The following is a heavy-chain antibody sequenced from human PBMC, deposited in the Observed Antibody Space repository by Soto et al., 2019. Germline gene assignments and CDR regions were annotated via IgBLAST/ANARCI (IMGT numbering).Heavy chain of an antibody. CDR2: INHSGST. CDR3: AGYGSGSTDDAFDI. J-gene: IGHJ3*02. D-gene: IGHD3-10*01. V-gene: IGHV4-34*01. Sequence: SETLSLTCAVYGGSFSGYYWSWIRQPPGKGLEWIGEINHSGSTNYNPSLKSRVTISVDTSKNQFSLKLSSVTAADTAVYYCAGYGSGSTDDAFDICGQGTMVTVS. CDR1: GGSFSGYY.